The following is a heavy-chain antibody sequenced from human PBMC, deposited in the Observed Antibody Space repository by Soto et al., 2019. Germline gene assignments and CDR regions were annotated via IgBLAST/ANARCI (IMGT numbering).Heavy chain of an antibody. CDR2: IYHSGST. D-gene: IGHD6-13*01. Sequence: PSETLSLTCAVSGGSISSGGYSWSWIRQPPGKGLEWIGYIYHSGSTYYNPSLKSRVTISVDRSKNQFSLKLSSVTAADTAVYYCASGIAEAGTLDYWGQGPLVTVSS. J-gene: IGHJ4*02. CDR3: ASGIAEAGTLDY. V-gene: IGHV4-30-2*01. CDR1: GGSISSGGYS.